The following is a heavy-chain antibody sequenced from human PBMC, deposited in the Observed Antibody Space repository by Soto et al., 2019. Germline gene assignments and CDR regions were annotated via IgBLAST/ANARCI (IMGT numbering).Heavy chain of an antibody. CDR2: INAGNGNT. CDR1: GYTFTSYA. V-gene: IGHV1-3*01. J-gene: IGHJ4*02. CDR3: ARDPLGVLAAAGTGYYFDY. Sequence: ASVKVSCKASGYTFTSYAMHWVRQAPGQRLEWMGWINAGNGNTKYSQKFQGRVTITRDTSTSTAYMELSSLRSEDTAVYYCARDPLGVLAAAGTGYYFDYWGQGTLVTVSS. D-gene: IGHD6-13*01.